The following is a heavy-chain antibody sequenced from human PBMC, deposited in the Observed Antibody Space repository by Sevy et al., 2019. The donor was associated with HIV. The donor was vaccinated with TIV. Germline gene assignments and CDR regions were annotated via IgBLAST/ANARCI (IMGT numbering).Heavy chain of an antibody. V-gene: IGHV3-48*03. CDR1: GFVFSSYD. CDR3: ARDLPPSATIVPHFDY. CDR2: ITSSGTTI. D-gene: IGHD1-26*01. J-gene: IGHJ4*02. Sequence: GGSLRLSCAASGFVFSSYDMHWVRQAPGKGLEWVLYITSSGTTINYADSVKGRFTISRDNAKNSLYLQMNSLRVEDTAVYYCARDLPPSATIVPHFDYWGQGTLVTVSS.